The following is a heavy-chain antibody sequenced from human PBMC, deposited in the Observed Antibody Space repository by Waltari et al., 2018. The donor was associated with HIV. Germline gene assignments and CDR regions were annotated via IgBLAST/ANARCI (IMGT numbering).Heavy chain of an antibody. V-gene: IGHV4-39*01. D-gene: IGHD2-15*01. J-gene: IGHJ4*02. CDR3: ARAVQGYCSGGSCVNYFDY. CDR1: GGSISSSSYY. Sequence: QLQLQESGPGLVKPSETLSLTCTASGGSISSSSYYWGWMRQPQGKGLEWIGSIKYSGSTYYNPSLKSRVTISVDTSKNQFSLKRSSVTAADTAVYYCARAVQGYCSGGSCVNYFDYWGQGTLVTVSS. CDR2: IKYSGST.